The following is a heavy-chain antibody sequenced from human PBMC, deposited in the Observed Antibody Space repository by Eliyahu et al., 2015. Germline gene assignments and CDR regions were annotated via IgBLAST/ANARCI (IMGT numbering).Heavy chain of an antibody. D-gene: IGHD6-13*01. Sequence: QVQLQQWGAGLLKPSETLSLTCAVYGGSFXGYYWSXIRQPPGXGLEXIGEINHSGSTNYXPSLKXRVTISVDTSKNQFSLKLSSVTAADTAXYYCARLGGSSWLNFDYWGQGTLVTVSS. CDR1: GGSFXGYY. V-gene: IGHV4-34*01. CDR3: ARLGGSSWLNFDY. J-gene: IGHJ4*02. CDR2: INHSGST.